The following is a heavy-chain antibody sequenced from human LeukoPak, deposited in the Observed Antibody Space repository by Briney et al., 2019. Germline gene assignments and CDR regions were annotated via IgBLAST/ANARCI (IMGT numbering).Heavy chain of an antibody. Sequence: SETLSLTCTVSGGSISSSSYYWGWIRQPPGKGLEWIGNIYYIGSTYYNPSLKSRVTISVDTSKNQFSLKLSSVTAADTAVYYCARGVSRGYSYGRYYMDVWGKGTTVTISS. CDR2: IYYIGST. D-gene: IGHD5-18*01. CDR3: ARGVSRGYSYGRYYMDV. CDR1: GGSISSSSYY. J-gene: IGHJ6*03. V-gene: IGHV4-39*01.